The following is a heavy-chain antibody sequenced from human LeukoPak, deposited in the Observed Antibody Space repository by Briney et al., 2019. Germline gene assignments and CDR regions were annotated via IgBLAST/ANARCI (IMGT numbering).Heavy chain of an antibody. CDR2: ISGSGYST. V-gene: IGHV3-23*01. J-gene: IGHJ4*02. D-gene: IGHD3-3*01. CDR1: GFTFSSYA. Sequence: QPGGSLRLSCAASGFTFSSYAMNWVRQAPGKGLEWVSAISGSGYSTYYADSVKGRFTISRDNSKNTLYVQMNSLRGEDTAVYYCAKELGDFRSAFGYWGQGTLVTVSS. CDR3: AKELGDFRSAFGY.